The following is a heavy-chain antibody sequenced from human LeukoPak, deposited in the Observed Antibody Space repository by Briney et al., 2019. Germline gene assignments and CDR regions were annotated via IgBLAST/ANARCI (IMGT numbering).Heavy chain of an antibody. CDR2: ISYSGST. CDR1: GGSISSYY. J-gene: IGHJ5*02. Sequence: SETLSLTCTVSGGSISSYYWSWIRQPPGKGLEWIGYISYSGSTNYNPSLKSRVTISVDTSKNQFSLKLSSVTAANTAVYYCARGQAPSYYDSSGYRNWFDPWGQGTLVTVSS. D-gene: IGHD3-22*01. CDR3: ARGQAPSYYDSSGYRNWFDP. V-gene: IGHV4-59*01.